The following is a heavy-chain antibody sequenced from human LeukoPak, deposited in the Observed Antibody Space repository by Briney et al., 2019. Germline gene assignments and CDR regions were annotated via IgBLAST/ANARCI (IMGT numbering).Heavy chain of an antibody. CDR2: INPGDSYT. D-gene: IGHD4-17*01. CDR3: ARHGGAVTDFDY. J-gene: IGHJ4*02. V-gene: IGHV5-51*01. CDR1: GYSFSNYW. Sequence: GESLKISCKGSGYSFSNYWIGWVRQMPGKGLEWMGIINPGDSYTKYSPSFQGHVTISIDKSTNTAYLQWSSLEASDTAMYYCARHGGAVTDFDYWGQGTLVTVSS.